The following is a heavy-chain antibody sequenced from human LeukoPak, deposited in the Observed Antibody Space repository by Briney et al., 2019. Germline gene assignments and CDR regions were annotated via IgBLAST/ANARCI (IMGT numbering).Heavy chain of an antibody. CDR1: GFTFSSYG. D-gene: IGHD2-21*02. J-gene: IGHJ4*02. CDR2: IWYDGSNK. Sequence: GGSLRLSCAASGFTFSSYGMHWVRQAPGKGLEWVAVIWYDGSNKYYADSVKGRFTISRDNSKNTLYLQMNSLRAEDTAVYYCARDYSFPLMVVTATFDYWGQGTLVTVSS. V-gene: IGHV3-33*01. CDR3: ARDYSFPLMVVTATFDY.